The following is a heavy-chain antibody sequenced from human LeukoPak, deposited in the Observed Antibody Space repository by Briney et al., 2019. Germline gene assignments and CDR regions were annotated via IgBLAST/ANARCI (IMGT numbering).Heavy chain of an antibody. J-gene: IGHJ4*02. V-gene: IGHV3-23*01. CDR1: GFTFSSYG. CDR3: ARYSGSYYYPPAWDL. CDR2: ITGNGANT. Sequence: AGGSLRLSCAASGFTFSSYGMSWVRQAPGKGLEWVSAITGNGANTFYADSVKGRFTISRDNSKNTLYLQMDSLRADDTAVYYCARYSGSYYYPPAWDLWGQGTLVTVSS. D-gene: IGHD1-26*01.